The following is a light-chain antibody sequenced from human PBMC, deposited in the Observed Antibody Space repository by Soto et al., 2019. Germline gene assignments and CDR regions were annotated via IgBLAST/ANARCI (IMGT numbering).Light chain of an antibody. Sequence: DIQMTQSPSTLSASVGDRVTITCRASQSISNWLAWYQQKPGKAPKLLIYDASSLESGVPSRFSGSGSGTEFTLTISSLQPDDFATYYCQQYNDYPRTFGQGTKLEIK. CDR3: QQYNDYPRT. CDR2: DAS. J-gene: IGKJ2*02. V-gene: IGKV1-5*01. CDR1: QSISNW.